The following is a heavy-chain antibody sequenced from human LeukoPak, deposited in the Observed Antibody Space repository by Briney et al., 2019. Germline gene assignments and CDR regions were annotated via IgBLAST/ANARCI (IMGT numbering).Heavy chain of an antibody. D-gene: IGHD6-19*01. CDR1: GGSISSGSYY. CDR3: ARGSGWYTH. V-gene: IGHV4-61*02. J-gene: IGHJ4*02. CDR2: IYTSGST. Sequence: PSETLSLTCTVSGGSISSGSYYWSWIRQPAGKGLEWIGRIYTSGSTNYNPSLKSRVTISVDTSKNQFSLKLSSVTAADTAVYYCARGSGWYTHWGQGTLVTVSS.